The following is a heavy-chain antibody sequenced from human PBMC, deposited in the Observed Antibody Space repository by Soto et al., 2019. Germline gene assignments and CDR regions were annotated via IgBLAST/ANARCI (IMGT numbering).Heavy chain of an antibody. D-gene: IGHD2-15*01. CDR1: GGSLRGYH. V-gene: IGHV4-34*01. J-gene: IGHJ4*02. CDR3: ARRDYCSGGVCYWHFDY. Sequence: QVQLQQWGAGLLKPSETLSLTCAVYGGSLRGYHWSWIRQSPGKGLEWIGEVNHSGNTNYNPSLTSRLTISVDTSKNQFSLNLRSVTAADTAVYFCARRDYCSGGVCYWHFDYWGQGTLVTVSS. CDR2: VNHSGNT.